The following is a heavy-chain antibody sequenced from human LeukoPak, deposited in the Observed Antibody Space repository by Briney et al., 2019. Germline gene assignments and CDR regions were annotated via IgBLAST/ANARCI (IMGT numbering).Heavy chain of an antibody. J-gene: IGHJ5*02. Sequence: PGGSLRLSCAASGLTFSSYAMSWVRQAPGKGLEWVSAISGSGGSTYYADSVKGRFTISRDNSKNTLYLQMNSLRAEDTAVYYCAKGDVVVVAATPSWFDPWGQGTLVTVSS. CDR3: AKGDVVVVAATPSWFDP. CDR2: ISGSGGST. V-gene: IGHV3-23*01. D-gene: IGHD2-15*01. CDR1: GLTFSSYA.